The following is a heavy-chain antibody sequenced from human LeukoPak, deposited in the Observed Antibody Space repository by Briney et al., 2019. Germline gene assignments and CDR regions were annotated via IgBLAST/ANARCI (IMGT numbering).Heavy chain of an antibody. D-gene: IGHD4-17*01. CDR3: ARDSAVTTPLEYFDL. CDR2: INPNSGGT. J-gene: IGHJ2*01. CDR1: GYPFTGYY. V-gene: IGHV1-2*02. Sequence: GASVKVSCKASGYPFTGYYMHRVRQAPGQGLEWMGWINPNSGGTNYAQKFQGRVTMTRDTSISTAYMELSRLRSVDTAVYYCARDSAVTTPLEYFDLWGRGTLVTVSS.